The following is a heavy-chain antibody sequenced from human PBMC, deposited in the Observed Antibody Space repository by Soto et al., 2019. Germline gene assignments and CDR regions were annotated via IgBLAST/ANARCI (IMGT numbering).Heavy chain of an antibody. CDR3: AKDPEVAQLWFCYFDY. D-gene: IGHD5-18*01. V-gene: IGHV3-30*18. J-gene: IGHJ4*02. CDR1: GFTFSSYG. Sequence: GGSLRLSCAASGFTFSSYGMHWVRQAPGKGLEWVAVISYDGSNKYYADSVKGRFTISRDNSKNTLYLQMNSLRAEDTAVYYCAKDPEVAQLWFCYFDYWGQGTLVTVSS. CDR2: ISYDGSNK.